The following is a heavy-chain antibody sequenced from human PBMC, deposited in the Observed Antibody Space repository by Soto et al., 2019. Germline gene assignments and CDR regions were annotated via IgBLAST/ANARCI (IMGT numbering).Heavy chain of an antibody. J-gene: IGHJ4*02. V-gene: IGHV3-21*01. Sequence: GGSLRLSCVASGFTFSTYDMNWVRQAPGKGLEWVASINRASIYIYYADSVRGRFTISRDNAKNSLYLQMDSLRVEDTAVYYCARRTVTTYHYFDYWGQGTLVTVSS. CDR2: INRASIYI. CDR3: ARRTVTTYHYFDY. CDR1: GFTFSTYD. D-gene: IGHD4-17*01.